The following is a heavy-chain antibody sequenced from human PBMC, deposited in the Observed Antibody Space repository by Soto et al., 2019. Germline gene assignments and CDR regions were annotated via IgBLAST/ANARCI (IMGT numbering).Heavy chain of an antibody. J-gene: IGHJ4*02. Sequence: QVQLVQSGAEVNKPGTSVKVSCKASGYTFCSYGISWVRQAPGQGLEWMGWISVFNGNTNYAQKFQDRITMTTDTTRTTSYMELRRLNSVATALYFCASDIGARACYFESWGQGTLVTVSS. D-gene: IGHD6-6*01. V-gene: IGHV1-18*01. CDR1: GYTFCSYG. CDR2: ISVFNGNT. CDR3: ASDIGARACYFES.